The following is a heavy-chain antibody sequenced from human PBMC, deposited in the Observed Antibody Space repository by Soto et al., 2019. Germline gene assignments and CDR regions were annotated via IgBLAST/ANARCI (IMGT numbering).Heavy chain of an antibody. V-gene: IGHV3-11*03. CDR2: VSTSSSYT. Sequence: GGSLRLSCVASGFNFSDHYMTWIRQAPGKGLEWLSYVSTSSSYTNYADSVKGRFTISRDNSKNTLYLQMNSLRADDTAVYYCARYAGIDVKKCFDPWGQGTQVTVSS. D-gene: IGHD1-26*01. J-gene: IGHJ5*02. CDR3: ARYAGIDVKKCFDP. CDR1: GFNFSDHY.